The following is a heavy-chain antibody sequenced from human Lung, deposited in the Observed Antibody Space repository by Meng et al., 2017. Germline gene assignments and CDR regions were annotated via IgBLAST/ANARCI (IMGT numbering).Heavy chain of an antibody. Sequence: QVQRQQWGGGLVKPSETLSRPCVVSGWAFSDYYWSWIRQPPGKGLEGIGEINHSGSTNYNPSLESRATISVDTSQNNLSLKLSSVTAADSAVYYCARGPTTMAHDFDYWGQGTLVTVSS. CDR2: INHSGST. CDR3: ARGPTTMAHDFDY. D-gene: IGHD4-11*01. CDR1: GWAFSDYY. J-gene: IGHJ4*02. V-gene: IGHV4-34*01.